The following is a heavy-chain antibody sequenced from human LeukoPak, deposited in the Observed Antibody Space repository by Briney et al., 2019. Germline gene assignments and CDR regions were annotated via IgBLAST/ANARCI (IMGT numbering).Heavy chain of an antibody. V-gene: IGHV4-61*02. Sequence: SETLSLTCTVSGTSISSGSYYWSWIRQPAGKGLEWIGRIYTSGSTNYNPSLKSRVTISVGTSKNQFSLKLNSVTAADTAVYYCASTASGSHYGYYFDYWGQGTLVTVSS. CDR2: IYTSGST. D-gene: IGHD3-10*01. CDR1: GTSISSGSYY. J-gene: IGHJ4*02. CDR3: ASTASGSHYGYYFDY.